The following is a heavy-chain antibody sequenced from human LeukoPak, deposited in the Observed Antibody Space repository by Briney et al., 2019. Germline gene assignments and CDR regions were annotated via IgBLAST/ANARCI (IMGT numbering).Heavy chain of an antibody. CDR2: IYYSGTT. Sequence: SETLSLTCTVSGGSISSYYWSWIRQPPGKGLEWIGDIYYSGTTNYNPSLKSRVPISVDTSKNQFSLKLNSVTASDTAVYYCAIEVYLAAAQYGYGRQETLVTVS. D-gene: IGHD6-13*01. V-gene: IGHV4-59*01. CDR3: AIEVYLAAAQYGY. CDR1: GGSISSYY. J-gene: IGHJ4*02.